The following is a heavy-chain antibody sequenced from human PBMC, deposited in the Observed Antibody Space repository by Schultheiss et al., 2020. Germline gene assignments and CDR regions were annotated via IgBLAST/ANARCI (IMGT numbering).Heavy chain of an antibody. CDR3: ARLVDDSSGYYYYFDY. CDR2: IDPSDSYT. Sequence: GESLKISCKGSGYSFTSYWISWVRQMPGKGLEWMGWIDPSDSYTNYSPSFQGHVTISADKSISTAYLQWSSLKASDTAMYYCARLVDDSSGYYYYFDYWGQGTLVTVSS. J-gene: IGHJ4*02. V-gene: IGHV5-10-1*01. CDR1: GYSFTSYW. D-gene: IGHD3-22*01.